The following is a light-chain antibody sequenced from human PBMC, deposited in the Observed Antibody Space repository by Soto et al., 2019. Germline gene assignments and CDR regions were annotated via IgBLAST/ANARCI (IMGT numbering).Light chain of an antibody. Sequence: QSALTQPPSASGSPGQSVTISCTGTSSDVGGYNYVSWYQQHPGKAPKLMIYEVSKRPSGVPDRFSGSKTGNTASLTISGLQAEDEADYYCFSHRSGDSHVFGTGTKVTVL. CDR3: FSHRSGDSHV. J-gene: IGLJ1*01. CDR2: EVS. V-gene: IGLV2-8*01. CDR1: SSDVGGYNY.